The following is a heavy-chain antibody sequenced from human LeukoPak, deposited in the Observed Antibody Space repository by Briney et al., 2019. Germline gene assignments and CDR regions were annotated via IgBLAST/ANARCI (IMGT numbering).Heavy chain of an antibody. V-gene: IGHV4-39*07. J-gene: IGHJ5*02. D-gene: IGHD3-3*01. CDR2: IYYSGST. CDR3: ARALLYDFWSGYSNWFDP. CDR1: GGSISSSSYY. Sequence: SETLSLTCTVSGGSISSSSYYWGWTRQPPGKGLEWIGSIYYSGSTYYNPSLKSRVTISVDTSKNQFSLKLSSVTAADTAVYYCARALLYDFWSGYSNWFDPWGQGTLVTVSS.